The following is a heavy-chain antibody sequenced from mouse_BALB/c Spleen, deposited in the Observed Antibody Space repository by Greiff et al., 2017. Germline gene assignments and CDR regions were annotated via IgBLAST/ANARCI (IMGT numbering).Heavy chain of an antibody. CDR2: IDPENGNT. CDR1: GFNIKDYY. CDR3: ASGGPLLRLAMDY. Sequence: EVQLQQSGAELVRPGALVKLSCKASGFNIKDYYMHWVKQRPEQGLEWIGWIDPENGNTIYDPKFQGKASITADTSSNTAYLQLSSLTSEDTAVYYCASGGPLLRLAMDYWGQGTTLTVSS. D-gene: IGHD1-2*01. J-gene: IGHJ2*01. V-gene: IGHV14-1*02.